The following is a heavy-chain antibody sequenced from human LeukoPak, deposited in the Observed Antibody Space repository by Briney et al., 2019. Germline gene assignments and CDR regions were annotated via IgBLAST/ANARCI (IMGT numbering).Heavy chain of an antibody. J-gene: IGHJ3*01. Sequence: ASVSVSCKASGYTYTDNYIHWVRQAPGQGREWMGWVNPHSETKNYAQKFPGRATMTRDTSISTVNMELSRLRADDTALYFCARIEDYYDTDGQYDSHGFDVWGQGTMVIVSS. CDR3: ARIEDYYDTDGQYDSHGFDV. D-gene: IGHD3-16*01. CDR1: GYTYTDNY. V-gene: IGHV1-2*02. CDR2: VNPHSETK.